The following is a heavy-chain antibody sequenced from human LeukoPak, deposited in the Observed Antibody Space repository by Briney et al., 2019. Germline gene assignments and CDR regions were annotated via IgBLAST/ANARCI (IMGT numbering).Heavy chain of an antibody. Sequence: SQTLSLTCTVSGGSTSSGSYYWSWIRQPAGKGLEWIGRIYTSGSTNYNPSLKSLVTISVGTSKNQSSLKLSSVTAADTAVYYCARAGITGTTRFDPWGQGTLVTVSS. J-gene: IGHJ5*02. CDR3: ARAGITGTTRFDP. D-gene: IGHD1-7*01. CDR2: IYTSGST. V-gene: IGHV4-61*02. CDR1: GGSTSSGSYY.